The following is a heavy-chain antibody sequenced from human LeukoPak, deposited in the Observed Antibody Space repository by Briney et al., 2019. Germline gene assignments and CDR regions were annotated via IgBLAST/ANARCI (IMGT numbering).Heavy chain of an antibody. J-gene: IGHJ4*02. CDR2: IIPIFGAA. CDR1: GGTFSSYA. V-gene: IGHV1-69*13. Sequence: EASVKVSCKASGGTFSSYAISWVRQAPGQGLEWMGGIIPIFGAATYAQKFQGRVTITADESTSTAYMELSSLRSEDTAVYYCARSPSGDGGYSGYKSPWYFDYWGQGTLVTVSS. D-gene: IGHD5-12*01. CDR3: ARSPSGDGGYSGYKSPWYFDY.